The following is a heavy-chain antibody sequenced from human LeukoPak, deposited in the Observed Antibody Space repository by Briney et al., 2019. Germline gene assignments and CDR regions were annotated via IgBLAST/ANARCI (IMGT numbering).Heavy chain of an antibody. V-gene: IGHV1-69*06. CDR1: GGTFSSYA. CDR3: ARVGLDYGSGSYHNWFDP. J-gene: IGHJ5*02. D-gene: IGHD3-10*01. Sequence: SVKVSCKASGGTFSSYAISWVRQAPGQGLEWMGGIIPIFGTANYAQKFQGRVTITADKSTSTAYLELSSLRSEDTAVYYCARVGLDYGSGSYHNWFDPWGQGTLVTVSS. CDR2: IIPIFGTA.